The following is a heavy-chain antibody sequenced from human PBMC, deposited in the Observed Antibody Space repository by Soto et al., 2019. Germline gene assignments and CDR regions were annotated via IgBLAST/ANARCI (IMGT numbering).Heavy chain of an antibody. CDR2: INHSGST. CDR1: GGSFSGYY. J-gene: IGHJ3*02. Sequence: QVQLQQWGAGLLKPSETLSLTCAVYGGSFSGYYWSWIRQPPGKGLEWIGEINHSGSTNYNPSLKSRVTISVDTSKNQFSLKLSSVTAADTAVYYCARGALGYCSSTSCYLAFDIWGQGTMVTVSS. D-gene: IGHD2-2*01. V-gene: IGHV4-34*01. CDR3: ARGALGYCSSTSCYLAFDI.